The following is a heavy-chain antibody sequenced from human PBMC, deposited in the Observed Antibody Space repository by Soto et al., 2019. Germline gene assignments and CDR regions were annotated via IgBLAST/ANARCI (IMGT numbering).Heavy chain of an antibody. CDR2: IYYSGST. CDR1: GGSISSSSYY. D-gene: IGHD2-2*02. V-gene: IGHV4-39*01. CDR3: AIRLGYCSSTSCYREIYGMDV. J-gene: IGHJ6*02. Sequence: KPSETLSLTCTVSGGSISSSSYYWGWIRQPPGKGLEWIGSIYYSGSTYYNPSLKSRVTISVDTSKNQFSLKLSSVTAADTAVYYCAIRLGYCSSTSCYREIYGMDVWGQGTTVTVSS.